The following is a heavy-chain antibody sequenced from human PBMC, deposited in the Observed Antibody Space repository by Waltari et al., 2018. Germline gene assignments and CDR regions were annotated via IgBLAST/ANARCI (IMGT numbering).Heavy chain of an antibody. V-gene: IGHV4-61*02. CDR2: IYTSGST. CDR3: ARYGSGSYNNYYYYYYMDV. D-gene: IGHD3-10*01. Sequence: QVKLQESGPGLVKPSQTMSLTCTVSGGSISSGSYYWSWIRQPAGKGLEWIGRIYTSGSTNYNPSLKSRVTISVDTSKNQFSLKLSSVTAADTAVYYCARYGSGSYNNYYYYYYMDVWGKGTTVTVSS. J-gene: IGHJ6*03. CDR1: GGSISSGSYY.